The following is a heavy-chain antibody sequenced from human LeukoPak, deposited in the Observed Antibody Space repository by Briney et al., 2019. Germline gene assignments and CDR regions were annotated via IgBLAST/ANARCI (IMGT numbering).Heavy chain of an antibody. V-gene: IGHV3-23*01. CDR3: ARVGSRRLDAFDI. CDR2: ISASGSAT. D-gene: IGHD6-25*01. J-gene: IGHJ3*02. Sequence: GGSLRLSCAASGFTFSSYWMNWVRQAPGKGLEWVAAISASGSATSYADSVRGRFTISRDNSKSTTYLQMNSLRAEDTAVYYCARVGSRRLDAFDIWGQGTMVTVSS. CDR1: GFTFSSYW.